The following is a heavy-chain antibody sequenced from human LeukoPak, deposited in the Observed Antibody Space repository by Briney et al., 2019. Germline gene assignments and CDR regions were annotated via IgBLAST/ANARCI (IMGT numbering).Heavy chain of an antibody. V-gene: IGHV1-3*01. Sequence: ASVKVSCTASEYTFTSYAMHWVRQAPGQRLEWMGWINAGNGNTKYSQKFQGRVTITRDTSASTAYMELSSLRSEDTAVYYCASSYCGGDCYSPGWFDPWGQGTLVTVSS. CDR2: INAGNGNT. J-gene: IGHJ5*02. CDR3: ASSYCGGDCYSPGWFDP. D-gene: IGHD2-21*02. CDR1: EYTFTSYA.